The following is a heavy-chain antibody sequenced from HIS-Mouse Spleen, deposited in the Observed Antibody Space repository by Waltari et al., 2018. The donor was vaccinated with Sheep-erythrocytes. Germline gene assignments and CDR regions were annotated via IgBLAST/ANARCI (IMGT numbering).Heavy chain of an antibody. CDR1: GSTFSSYS. Sequence: EVQLVESGGGLVKPGGSLRLSCAASGSTFSSYSMNWFRQAPGKGLEWVSSISSSSSYIYYADSVKGRFTISRDNAKNSLYLQMNSLRAEDTAVYYCARVASGATFDYWGQGTLVTVSS. D-gene: IGHD1-26*01. CDR3: ARVASGATFDY. V-gene: IGHV3-21*01. J-gene: IGHJ4*02. CDR2: ISSSSSYI.